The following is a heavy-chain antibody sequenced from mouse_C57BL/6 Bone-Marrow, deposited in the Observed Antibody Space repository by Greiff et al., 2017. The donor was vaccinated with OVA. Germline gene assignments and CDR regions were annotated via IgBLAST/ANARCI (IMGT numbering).Heavy chain of an antibody. CDR2: IRSQSNNYAT. D-gene: IGHD2-3*01. Sequence: EVKLVESGGGLVQPKGSLKLSCAASGFSFNTYAMNWVRQAPGKGLEWVARIRSQSNNYATYYADSVKDRFTISRDDSESMLYLQMNNLKTEDTAMYYCVRHDVYWYFDVWGTGTTVTVSS. CDR3: VRHDVYWYFDV. CDR1: GFSFNTYA. V-gene: IGHV10-1*01. J-gene: IGHJ1*03.